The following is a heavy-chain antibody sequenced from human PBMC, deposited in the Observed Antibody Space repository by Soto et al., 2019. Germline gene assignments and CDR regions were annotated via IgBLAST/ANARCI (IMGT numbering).Heavy chain of an antibody. CDR2: ISSSSSYT. D-gene: IGHD3-22*01. CDR1: GFTFSDYY. J-gene: IGHJ6*04. CDR3: SRACPLWYVYDSSGPPGALAC. V-gene: IGHV3-11*06. Sequence: GGSMRLSCAASGFTFSDYYMSWIRQAPGKGLEWVSYISSSSSYTNYADSVKGRFTISRDNAKNSLYLQMNSLRAEDTAVYYCSRACPLWYVYDSSGPPGALACRGKRASVTVSA.